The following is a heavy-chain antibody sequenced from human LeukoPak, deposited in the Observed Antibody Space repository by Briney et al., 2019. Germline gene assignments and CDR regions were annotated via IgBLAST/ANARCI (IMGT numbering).Heavy chain of an antibody. CDR3: ARGTGSSWFDP. J-gene: IGHJ5*02. CDR1: GYAFTAYY. Sequence: ASVKVSCKASGYAFTAYYIHWVRQAPGQGLEWMGWINLNSGGTNYAQEFQGRVTMTRDTSISTAYMELSRLRSDDTAVYYCARGTGSSWFDPWGQGTLVTVSS. CDR2: INLNSGGT. D-gene: IGHD2-15*01. V-gene: IGHV1-2*02.